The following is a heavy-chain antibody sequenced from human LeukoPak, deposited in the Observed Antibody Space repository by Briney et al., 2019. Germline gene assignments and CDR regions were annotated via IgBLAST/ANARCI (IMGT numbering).Heavy chain of an antibody. CDR3: ARVHRDMATIVGLWDY. CDR1: GFTFSSYA. Sequence: QPGSSLRLSCAASGFTFSSYAMHWVRQAPGKGLEWVSRINSDGISTGYADSVKGRFTISRDNAKNTLYLQMNSLRVEDTAVYYCARVHRDMATIVGLWDYWGQGTLVTVSS. D-gene: IGHD5-24*01. V-gene: IGHV3-74*01. J-gene: IGHJ4*02. CDR2: INSDGIST.